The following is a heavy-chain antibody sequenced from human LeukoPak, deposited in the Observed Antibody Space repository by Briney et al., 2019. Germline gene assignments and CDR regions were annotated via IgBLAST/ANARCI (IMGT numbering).Heavy chain of an antibody. CDR3: AKGSVGTGGMGDF. CDR2: ISGSGGST. Sequence: GGSLRLSCAASGFTFSSAWMNWVRQAPGKGLEWVSAISGSGGSTYYADSVKGRFTISRDNSKNTLYLQMNSLRAEDTAVYYCAKGSVGTGGMGDFWGQGTPVTVSP. D-gene: IGHD2-15*01. V-gene: IGHV3-23*01. J-gene: IGHJ4*02. CDR1: GFTFSSAW.